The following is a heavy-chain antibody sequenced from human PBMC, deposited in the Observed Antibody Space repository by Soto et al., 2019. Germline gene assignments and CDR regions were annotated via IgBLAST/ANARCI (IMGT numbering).Heavy chain of an antibody. J-gene: IGHJ4*02. CDR2: TIPIIGTT. CDR3: AAGDSSDTGDY. V-gene: IGHV1-69*01. Sequence: QVQLVQSGAEVKKPGSSVKVSCKASGATLSTHGISWVRQAPGQVLEWMGGTIPIIGTTDYAEKFQGRVKITADESTTTSYMELSSLRPDDTAVYYWAAGDSSDTGDYWGQGTLVTVSS. D-gene: IGHD5-18*01. CDR1: GATLSTHG.